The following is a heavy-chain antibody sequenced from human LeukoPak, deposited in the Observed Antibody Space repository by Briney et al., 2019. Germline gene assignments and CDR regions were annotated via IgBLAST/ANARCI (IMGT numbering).Heavy chain of an antibody. CDR3: ARDIATIVHQD. Sequence: ASVKVSCKTSGYTFTNFGISCVRQAPGQGLEWMGWISAYSGNTNYVQKFRGRVTMTTDTSTSTVYMELSSLTSDDTAVYYCARDIATIVHQDWGPGTQVTVSS. J-gene: IGHJ4*02. D-gene: IGHD1-26*01. V-gene: IGHV1-18*01. CDR1: GYTFTNFG. CDR2: ISAYSGNT.